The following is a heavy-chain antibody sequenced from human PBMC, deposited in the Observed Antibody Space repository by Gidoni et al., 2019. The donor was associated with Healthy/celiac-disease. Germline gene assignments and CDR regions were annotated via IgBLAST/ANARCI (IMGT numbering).Heavy chain of an antibody. CDR1: VGSISSYS. J-gene: IGHJ6*02. CDR2: IYYSGST. D-gene: IGHD3-10*01. V-gene: IGHV4-59*08. CDR3: AGTYYYGSGSYYENYYYYGMDV. Sequence: QVQLQESGPGLVKPSETLSLPCTVSVGSISSYSWSWIRQPPGKGLEWIGYIYYSGSTNYNPSLKSLVTISVDTSKNQFSLKLSSVTAADTAVYYCAGTYYYGSGSYYENYYYYGMDVWGQGTTVTVSS.